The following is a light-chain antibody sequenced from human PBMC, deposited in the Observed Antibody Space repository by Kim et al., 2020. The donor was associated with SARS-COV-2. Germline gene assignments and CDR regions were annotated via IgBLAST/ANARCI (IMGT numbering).Light chain of an antibody. V-gene: IGKV1-27*01. Sequence: DIQMTQSPSSLSASVGDRVTITCRASQDIRNYLAWYQQKPGKVPEVLIYGASTLQFGVPSRFSGSGSGTHFTLTISSLQPEDVATYYCQKYNSAPRTFGQGTKVDIK. CDR1: QDIRNY. J-gene: IGKJ1*01. CDR2: GAS. CDR3: QKYNSAPRT.